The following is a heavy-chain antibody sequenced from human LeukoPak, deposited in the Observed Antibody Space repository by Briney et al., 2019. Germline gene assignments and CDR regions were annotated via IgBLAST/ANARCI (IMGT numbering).Heavy chain of an antibody. D-gene: IGHD3-10*01. V-gene: IGHV3-30*04. CDR1: GFTFSSYA. J-gene: IGHJ4*02. Sequence: PGGSLRLSCAASGFTFSSYAMHWVRQAPGKGLEWVAVISYDGSNKYYADSVKGRFTISRDNSKNTLFLQMNSLRAEDTAMYYCAKDPGITMVRGVSHYFDYWGQGTLVTVSS. CDR3: AKDPGITMVRGVSHYFDY. CDR2: ISYDGSNK.